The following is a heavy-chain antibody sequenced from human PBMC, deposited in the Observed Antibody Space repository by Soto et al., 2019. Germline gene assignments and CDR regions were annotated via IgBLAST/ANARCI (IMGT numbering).Heavy chain of an antibody. J-gene: IGHJ6*02. CDR1: GGSFSGDY. CDR3: ARGRGNYYYYGMDV. CDR2: IIHSGST. D-gene: IGHD1-1*01. V-gene: IGHV4-34*01. Sequence: TSETLSLTCTVYGGSFSGDYWSWIRQPPGKGLEWIGEIIHSGSTNYNPSLKSRVTISLDTSKNQFSLKLTSVTAADTAVYYCARGRGNYYYYGMDVWGQGTTVTVSS.